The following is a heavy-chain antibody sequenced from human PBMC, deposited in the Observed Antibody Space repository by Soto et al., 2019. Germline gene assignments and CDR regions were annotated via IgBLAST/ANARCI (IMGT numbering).Heavy chain of an antibody. J-gene: IGHJ4*02. D-gene: IGHD2-21*01. CDR3: ARVLGDYPNFDY. CDR2: ISYDGSNK. V-gene: IGHV3-30-3*01. CDR1: GFTFSSYA. Sequence: QVQLVESGGGVVQPGRSLRLSCAASGFTFSSYALHWVRQAPGKGLEWVAVISYDGSNKFYADSVKGRLTISRDTSKNTLYLQMNSLRAEDTAVYYCARVLGDYPNFDYWGQGTLVTVSS.